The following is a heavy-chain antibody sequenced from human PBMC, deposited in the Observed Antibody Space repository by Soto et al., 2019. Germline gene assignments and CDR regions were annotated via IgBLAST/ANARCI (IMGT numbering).Heavy chain of an antibody. CDR2: ITYDGSSK. CDR1: GFTFSSYG. D-gene: IGHD2-8*01. J-gene: IGHJ4*02. CDR3: AKETYLGPCDY. Sequence: QVQLVESGGGVVQPGRSLRLSCAASGFTFSSYGMHWVRQAPGEGLEWVAGITYDGSSKRYADSVKGRFTISRDNSKNTMYRQMNRLRAEDTAVYYCAKETYLGPCDYWGQGTLVTVSS. V-gene: IGHV3-30*18.